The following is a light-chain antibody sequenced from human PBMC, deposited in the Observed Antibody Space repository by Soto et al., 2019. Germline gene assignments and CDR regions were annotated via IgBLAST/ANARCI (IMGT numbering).Light chain of an antibody. Sequence: QLVLTQPPSASASLGASVTLTCTLSSGYSNYKVDWYQQRPGKGPRFVMRVGTGGIVGSKGDGIPDRFSVLGSGLNRYLTIKNIQEEDESDYHCGADHGSGSNCWVFGGGTKLTVL. V-gene: IGLV9-49*01. CDR2: VGTGGIVG. CDR1: SGYSNYK. CDR3: GADHGSGSNCWV. J-gene: IGLJ3*02.